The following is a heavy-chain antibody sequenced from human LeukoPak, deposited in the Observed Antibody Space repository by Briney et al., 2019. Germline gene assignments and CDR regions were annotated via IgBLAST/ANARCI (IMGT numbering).Heavy chain of an antibody. CDR3: AKDGWFDP. Sequence: GGSLRLSCAASGFTFSDYTMHWVRQAPGKGLEWVAFIRYDGSNKYYADSVKGRFTISRDNSKNTLCLQMNSLRAEDTAVYYCAKDGWFDPWGQGTLVTVSS. J-gene: IGHJ5*02. V-gene: IGHV3-30*02. CDR2: IRYDGSNK. CDR1: GFTFSDYT.